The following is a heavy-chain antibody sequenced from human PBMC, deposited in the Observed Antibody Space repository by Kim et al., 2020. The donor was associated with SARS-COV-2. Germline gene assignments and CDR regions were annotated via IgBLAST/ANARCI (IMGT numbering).Heavy chain of an antibody. D-gene: IGHD2-2*03. CDR1: GFTFTGYA. CDR2: IDGSDGTT. J-gene: IGHJ4*02. CDR3: MKGGWGWIWDH. Sequence: GGSLRRSCTTSGFTFTGYAMSWVRQAPGKGLEWVSSIDGSDGTTYYVDSVKGRFTISRDNSKNTLYLQMNSLRADDTAVYYCMKGGWGWIWDHWGQGTRV. V-gene: IGHV3-23*01.